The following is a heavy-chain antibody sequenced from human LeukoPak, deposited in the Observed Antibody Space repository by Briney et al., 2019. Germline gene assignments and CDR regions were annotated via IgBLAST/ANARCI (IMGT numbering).Heavy chain of an antibody. CDR3: ARRVSSSSSRVNGLDWFDP. J-gene: IGHJ5*02. Sequence: GESLKISCKGSGYSFTSYWISWVRQMPGKGLKWMGRIVPSDSYTNYSPSFQGHVTISADKSISTAYLQWSSLKASDTAMYYCARRVSSSSSRVNGLDWFDPWGQGTLVTVSS. D-gene: IGHD6-6*01. CDR2: IVPSDSYT. CDR1: GYSFTSYW. V-gene: IGHV5-10-1*01.